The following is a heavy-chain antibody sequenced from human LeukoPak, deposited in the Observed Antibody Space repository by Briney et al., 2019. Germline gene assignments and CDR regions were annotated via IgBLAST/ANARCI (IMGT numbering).Heavy chain of an antibody. CDR2: MNPNSGNT. CDR3: ARGQRPLPYYYYYYGMDV. CDR1: GYTFTSYG. V-gene: IGHV1-8*02. J-gene: IGHJ6*02. Sequence: GASVKVSCKASGYTFTSYGISWVRQATGQGLEWMGWMNPNSGNTGYAQKFQGRVTMTRNTSISTAYMELSSLRSEDTAVYYCARGQRPLPYYYYYYGMDVWGQGTTVTVSS.